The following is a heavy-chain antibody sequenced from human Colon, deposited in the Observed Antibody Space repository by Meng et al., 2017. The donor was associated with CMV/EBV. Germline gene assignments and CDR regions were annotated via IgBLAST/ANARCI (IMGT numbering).Heavy chain of an antibody. CDR1: GFTFSNYG. Sequence: GESLKISCAASGFTFSNYGMSWVRQAPGKGLEWVSVISGNGGSTYYGDSVKGRFTISRDNSNNTLYLQMRSLRAEDTAIYYCTKGREYSDFWSGQDFWGQGTLVTVSS. J-gene: IGHJ4*02. CDR2: ISGNGGST. CDR3: TKGREYSDFWSGQDF. D-gene: IGHD3-3*01. V-gene: IGHV3-23*01.